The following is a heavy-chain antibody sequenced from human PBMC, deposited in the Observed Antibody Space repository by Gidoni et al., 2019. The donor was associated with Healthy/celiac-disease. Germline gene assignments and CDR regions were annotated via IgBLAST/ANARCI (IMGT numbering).Heavy chain of an antibody. V-gene: IGHV3-30*04. J-gene: IGHJ6*02. CDR1: GFTFSSYA. Sequence: QVQLVESGGGVVQPGRSLRLSCAASGFTFSSYAMHWVRQAPGKGLEWVAVISYDGSNKYYADSVKGRFTISRDNSKNTLYLQMNSLRAEDTAVYYCARGGVLMVYATVKYYYYGMDVWGQGTTVTVSS. CDR2: ISYDGSNK. D-gene: IGHD2-8*01. CDR3: ARGGVLMVYATVKYYYYGMDV.